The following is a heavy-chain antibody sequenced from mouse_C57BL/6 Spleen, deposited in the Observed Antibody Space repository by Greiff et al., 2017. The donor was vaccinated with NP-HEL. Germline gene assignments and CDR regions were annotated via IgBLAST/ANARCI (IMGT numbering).Heavy chain of an antibody. CDR2: INPNNGGT. V-gene: IGHV1-26*01. D-gene: IGHD2-4*01. CDR1: GYTFTDYY. Sequence: VQLQQSGPELVKPGASVKISCKASGYTFTDYYMNWVKQSHGKSLEWIGDINPNNGGTSYNQKFKGKATLTVDKSSSTAYMELRSLTSEDSAVYYCASYDYGYYFDYWGQGTTLTVSS. CDR3: ASYDYGYYFDY. J-gene: IGHJ2*01.